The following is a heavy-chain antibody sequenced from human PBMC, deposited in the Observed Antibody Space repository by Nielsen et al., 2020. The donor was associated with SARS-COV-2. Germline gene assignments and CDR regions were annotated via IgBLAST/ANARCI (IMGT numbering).Heavy chain of an antibody. V-gene: IGHV3-9*01. Sequence: SLKISCVASGFTFDDYAMHWVRQAPGKGLEWVSGLSWITGSKGYADSVKGRFTISRDNGNNLLFLEMSSLRAEDTAVYYCARVGSSNWYPVDFWGQGTLVTVSS. CDR1: GFTFDDYA. CDR3: ARVGSSNWYPVDF. J-gene: IGHJ4*02. D-gene: IGHD6-13*01. CDR2: LSWITGSK.